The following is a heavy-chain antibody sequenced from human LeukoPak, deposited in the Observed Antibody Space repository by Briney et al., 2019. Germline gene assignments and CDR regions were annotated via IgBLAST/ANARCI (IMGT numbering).Heavy chain of an antibody. CDR3: AKDIGYRLYFYYMDV. V-gene: IGHV3-23*01. CDR2: IGDSGRST. Sequence: GGSLRLSCTASRFTLTTYAMSWVRQAPGKGLEWVSGIGDSGRSTSYADPGKGRFTISRDISKNTLYLQMNSLRAEDTAVYYCAKDIGYRLYFYYMDVWGKGTTVTVSS. D-gene: IGHD5-24*01. CDR1: RFTLTTYA. J-gene: IGHJ6*03.